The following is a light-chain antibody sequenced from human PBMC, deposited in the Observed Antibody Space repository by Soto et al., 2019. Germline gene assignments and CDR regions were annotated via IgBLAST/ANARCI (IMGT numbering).Light chain of an antibody. V-gene: IGLV2-14*03. Sequence: QSALTQPASVSGSPGQSFTIPCTGSSSDVGAYHSVSWYQQHPGKAPKLIISDVSNRPSGVSNRFSGSKSGNTASLTISGLQAEDEADYYCSSFTDTGTVMFGGGTKLTVL. CDR1: SSDVGAYHS. CDR3: SSFTDTGTVM. J-gene: IGLJ3*02. CDR2: DVS.